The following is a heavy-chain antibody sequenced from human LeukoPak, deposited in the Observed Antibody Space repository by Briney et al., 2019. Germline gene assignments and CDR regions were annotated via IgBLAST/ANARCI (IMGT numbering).Heavy chain of an antibody. CDR2: ISGGGGST. CDR3: AKVAYDFWSGYYSDDY. V-gene: IGHV3-23*01. Sequence: GGSLRLSCAASGFTFSSYAMGWVRQAPGKGREWVSAISGGGGSTYYADSVKGRFTISRDNSKNTLYLQMNSLRAEDTAVYYCAKVAYDFWSGYYSDDYWGQGTLVTVSS. CDR1: GFTFSSYA. D-gene: IGHD3-3*01. J-gene: IGHJ4*02.